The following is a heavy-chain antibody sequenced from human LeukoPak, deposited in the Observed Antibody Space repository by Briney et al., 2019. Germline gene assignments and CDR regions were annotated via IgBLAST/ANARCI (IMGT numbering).Heavy chain of an antibody. CDR2: IYPGDSDT. J-gene: IGHJ4*02. Sequence: GESLKISCKGSGYSFTSYWIGWVRQRPGKGLEWMGIIYPGDSDTRYSPSFQGQVTISADKSISTAYLQWSSLKASDTAMYYCARQELDYDYVWGSYRATRHFDYWGQGTLVTVSS. D-gene: IGHD3-16*02. CDR3: ARQELDYDYVWGSYRATRHFDY. V-gene: IGHV5-51*01. CDR1: GYSFTSYW.